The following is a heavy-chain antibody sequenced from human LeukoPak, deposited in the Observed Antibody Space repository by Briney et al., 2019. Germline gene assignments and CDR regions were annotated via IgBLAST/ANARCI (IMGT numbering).Heavy chain of an antibody. D-gene: IGHD2-2*02. CDR2: INPNSGGT. V-gene: IGHV1-2*02. Sequence: GASVKVSCKASGYTFTGYYMHWVRQAPGQGLEWMGWINPNSGGTNYAQKVQGRVTMTRDTSISTAYMELSRLRSDDTAVYYCASPYCSSTSCYTSSYYYGMDVWGQGTTVTVSS. CDR3: ASPYCSSTSCYTSSYYYGMDV. CDR1: GYTFTGYY. J-gene: IGHJ6*02.